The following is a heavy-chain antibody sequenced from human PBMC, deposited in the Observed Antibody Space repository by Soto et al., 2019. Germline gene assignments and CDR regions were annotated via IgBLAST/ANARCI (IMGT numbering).Heavy chain of an antibody. CDR3: VRHGASVAGITQVEAFDI. J-gene: IGHJ3*02. V-gene: IGHV5-10-1*03. CDR2: IDPSDSYT. CDR1: GFSFNIYW. Sequence: EVQLVQSGAEVKKPGESLRISCEGSGFSFNIYWISWVRQMPGKGLEWMGRIDPSDSYTNYSPSFQGHVSISADKSISTAYLQWSSLKASDTAMYYCVRHGASVAGITQVEAFDIWGQGTMVTVSS. D-gene: IGHD6-19*01.